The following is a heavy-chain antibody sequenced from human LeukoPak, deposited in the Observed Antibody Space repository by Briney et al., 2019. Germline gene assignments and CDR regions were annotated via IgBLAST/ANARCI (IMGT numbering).Heavy chain of an antibody. CDR2: ISWDGGST. J-gene: IGHJ4*02. Sequence: PGGSLRLSCAASGFTFDDYAMHWVRQAPGKGLEWVSLISWDGGSTYYADSVKGRFTISRDNSKNSLYLQMNSLRAEDTALYYCAKEGVGYSSSWHTRPPSYYFDYWGQGTLVTVSS. V-gene: IGHV3-43D*03. CDR1: GFTFDDYA. CDR3: AKEGVGYSSSWHTRPPSYYFDY. D-gene: IGHD6-13*01.